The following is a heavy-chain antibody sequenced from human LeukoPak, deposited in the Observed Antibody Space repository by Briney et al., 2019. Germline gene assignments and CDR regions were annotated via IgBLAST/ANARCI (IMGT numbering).Heavy chain of an antibody. CDR3: ARSGVKYNWNGAFDV. CDR2: IIPIFGTA. Sequence: SVKVSCKASGGTFSSYAISWARQAPGQGLEWMGGIIPIFGTANYAQKFQGRVTITADESTSTAYMELSSLRSEDTAVYYCARSGVKYNWNGAFDVWGQGTMVTVSS. D-gene: IGHD1-1*01. V-gene: IGHV1-69*13. J-gene: IGHJ3*01. CDR1: GGTFSSYA.